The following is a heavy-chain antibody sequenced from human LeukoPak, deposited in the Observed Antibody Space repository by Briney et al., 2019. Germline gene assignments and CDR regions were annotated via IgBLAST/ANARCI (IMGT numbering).Heavy chain of an antibody. V-gene: IGHV3-74*01. CDR2: IEPDGKSA. J-gene: IGHJ4*02. CDR3: ARDYQGLHQ. D-gene: IGHD2-2*01. Sequence: QPGGSLRLSCAVSGLTLSSYRTHWVRQAPGKGRVWVAAIEPDGKSATYADSAKGRFTISRDNAKNTLDLLLNVLRAEDTAVYFCARDYQGLHQWGQGTLVTVSS. CDR1: GLTLSSYR.